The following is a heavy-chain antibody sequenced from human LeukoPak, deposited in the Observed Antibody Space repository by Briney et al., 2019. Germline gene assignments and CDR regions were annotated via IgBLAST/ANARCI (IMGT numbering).Heavy chain of an antibody. Sequence: SETLSLTCAVYGGSFSGYYWSWIRQPPGKGLEWIGEINHSGSTNYNPSLKSRVTISVDTSKNQFSLKLSSVTAADTAVYYCARTDTAMVIFGYWGQGTLVTVSS. J-gene: IGHJ4*02. CDR2: INHSGST. V-gene: IGHV4-34*01. CDR3: ARTDTAMVIFGY. CDR1: GGSFSGYY. D-gene: IGHD5-18*01.